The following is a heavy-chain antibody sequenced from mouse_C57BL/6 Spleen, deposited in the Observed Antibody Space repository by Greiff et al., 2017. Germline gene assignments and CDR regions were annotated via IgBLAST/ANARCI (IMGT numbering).Heavy chain of an antibody. Sequence: VKVVESGPGLVQPSQSLSITCTASGFSLTSYGVHWVRQSPGKGLEWLGVIWRGGSTDYNAAFMSRLSITKDNSKSQVFFKMNSLQADDAAIYYCAKGTVVSYYAMDYWGQGTSVTVSS. CDR1: GFSLTSYG. V-gene: IGHV2-5*01. J-gene: IGHJ4*01. CDR3: AKGTVVSYYAMDY. CDR2: IWRGGST. D-gene: IGHD1-1*01.